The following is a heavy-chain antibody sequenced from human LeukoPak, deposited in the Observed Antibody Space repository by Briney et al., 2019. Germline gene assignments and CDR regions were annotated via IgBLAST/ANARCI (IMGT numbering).Heavy chain of an antibody. V-gene: IGHV3-53*01. CDR2: IYSGGST. CDR1: GFTVSSNY. Sequence: PGGSLRLACAASGFTVSSNYMSWVRQAPGKGLEWVSVIYSGGSTYYADSVKGRFTISRDNSKNTLYLQMNSLRAEDTAVYYCARGVAGTSGRDYWGQGTLVTVSS. D-gene: IGHD6-19*01. CDR3: ARGVAGTSGRDY. J-gene: IGHJ4*02.